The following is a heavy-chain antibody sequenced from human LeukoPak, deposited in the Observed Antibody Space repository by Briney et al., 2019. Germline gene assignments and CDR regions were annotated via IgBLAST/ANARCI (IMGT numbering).Heavy chain of an antibody. J-gene: IGHJ3*02. CDR1: GGSISSYY. CDR3: ARVFGSGSYSHAFDI. V-gene: IGHV4-59*01. D-gene: IGHD1-26*01. Sequence: SETLSLTCTVSGGSISSYYWSWIRQPPGKGLEWLGYIYYSGSTNYNPSLKSRVTISVDTSKNQFSLKLSSVTAADTAVYYCARVFGSGSYSHAFDIWGQGTMVTVSS. CDR2: IYYSGST.